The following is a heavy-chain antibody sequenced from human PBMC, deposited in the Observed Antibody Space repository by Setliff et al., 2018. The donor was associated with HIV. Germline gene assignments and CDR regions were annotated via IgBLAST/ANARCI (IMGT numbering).Heavy chain of an antibody. V-gene: IGHV3-30*02. CDR1: GFTFSSYG. J-gene: IGHJ6*02. D-gene: IGHD3-10*01. Sequence: GGSLRLSCAASGFTFSSYGMHWVRQAPGKGLEWVAFIRYDGSNKYYADSVKGRFTISRDNSKNTLYLQMDSLRVEDTAVYFCARPTNIDTLYYGSQSFYMYYYGMDVWGQGTTVTVSS. CDR2: IRYDGSNK. CDR3: ARPTNIDTLYYGSQSFYMYYYGMDV.